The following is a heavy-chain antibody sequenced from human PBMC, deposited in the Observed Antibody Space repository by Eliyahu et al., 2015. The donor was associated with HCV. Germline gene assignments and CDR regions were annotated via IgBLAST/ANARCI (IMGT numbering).Heavy chain of an antibody. CDR1: GXFISTYY. Sequence: QVQLQESGPGLVKPSETLSLTXXVSGXFISTYYWSWIRQPPGKGLEWIGYIYYSGSTNYNPSLKXXVTISVDTSKNQFSLRLSSVTAADTAVYYCAREFSDLGAFDIWGQGTMVTVSS. CDR2: IYYSGST. CDR3: AREFSDLGAFDI. V-gene: IGHV4-59*01. J-gene: IGHJ3*02. D-gene: IGHD2-21*02.